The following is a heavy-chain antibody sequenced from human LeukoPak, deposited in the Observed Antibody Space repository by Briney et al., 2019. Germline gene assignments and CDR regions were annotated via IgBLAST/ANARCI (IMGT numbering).Heavy chain of an antibody. J-gene: IGHJ4*02. CDR1: GGSISSSSYY. D-gene: IGHD1-26*01. V-gene: IGHV4-39*01. CDR3: ARRSGSYYATHLDY. Sequence: PSETLSLTCTVSGGSISSSSYYWGWIRQPPGKGLEWIGSIYYSGSTYYNPSLKSRVTISVDTSKNQFSLKLSSVTAADTAVYYCARRSGSYYATHLDYWGQGTLVTVSS. CDR2: IYYSGST.